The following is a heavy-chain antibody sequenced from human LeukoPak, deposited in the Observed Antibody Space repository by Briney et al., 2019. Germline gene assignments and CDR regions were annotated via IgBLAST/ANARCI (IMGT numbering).Heavy chain of an antibody. V-gene: IGHV3-21*01. CDR2: ISSSSYI. D-gene: IGHD6-6*01. Sequence: GGSLRLSCAASGFTFSSYSMNWVRQAPGKGLEWVSSISSSSYIYYADSVKGRFTISRDNAKNSLYLQMNSLRAEDTAVYYCARDLVGYSSSSAQWEYWGQGTLVTVSS. CDR1: GFTFSSYS. J-gene: IGHJ4*02. CDR3: ARDLVGYSSSSAQWEY.